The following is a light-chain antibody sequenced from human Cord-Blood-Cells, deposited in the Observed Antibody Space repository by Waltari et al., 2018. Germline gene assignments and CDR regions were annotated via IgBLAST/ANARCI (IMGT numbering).Light chain of an antibody. CDR2: EDN. Sequence: NFLLTQPHSVSESPVQTVTISSTRSSGTIARNYVKWYQQRPGSSPTTVIYEDNQRPAGVPDRFSGSIDSSSNSASLTISGLKTEDEADYYCQSYDSSNHWVFGGGTKLTVL. V-gene: IGLV6-57*01. J-gene: IGLJ3*02. CDR1: SGTIARNY. CDR3: QSYDSSNHWV.